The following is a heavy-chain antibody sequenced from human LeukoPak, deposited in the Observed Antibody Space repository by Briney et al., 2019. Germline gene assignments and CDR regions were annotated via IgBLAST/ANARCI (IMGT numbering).Heavy chain of an antibody. Sequence: ASVKVSCKASGYTFTSYYMHWVRQAPGQGLEWMGIINPSGGSTSYAQKFQGRVTITRDTSASTAYMELSSLRSEDTAVYYCARDLPGDIVVVPAAVSFYYWGQGTLVTVSS. J-gene: IGHJ4*02. D-gene: IGHD2-2*01. V-gene: IGHV1-46*01. CDR3: ARDLPGDIVVVPAAVSFYY. CDR1: GYTFTSYY. CDR2: INPSGGST.